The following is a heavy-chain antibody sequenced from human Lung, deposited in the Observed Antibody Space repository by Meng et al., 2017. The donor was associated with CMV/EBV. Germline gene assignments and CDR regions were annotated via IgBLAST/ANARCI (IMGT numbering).Heavy chain of an antibody. CDR2: ISSSGSYI. J-gene: IGHJ6*02. CDR3: ARDDSVLTGYYPIHYFYSMDV. V-gene: IGHV3-21*01. D-gene: IGHD3-9*01. Sequence: GESXKISCAASEFTFSSYSMNWVRQAPGKGLEWVSSISSSGSYIYYADSVKGRFTISRDNAKNSLYLQMNSLRAEDTAVYYCARDDSVLTGYYPIHYFYSMDVWGQGTTVTGAS. CDR1: EFTFSSYS.